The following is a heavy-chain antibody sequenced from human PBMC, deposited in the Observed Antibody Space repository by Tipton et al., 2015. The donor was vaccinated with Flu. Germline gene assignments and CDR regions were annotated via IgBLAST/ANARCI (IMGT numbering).Heavy chain of an antibody. J-gene: IGHJ6*02. D-gene: IGHD5-18*01. CDR2: IHAGGSI. CDR1: GFTVSTDY. CDR3: ARGWMQFTYHGMDI. V-gene: IGHV3-66*01. Sequence: SLRLSCAASGFTVSTDYMSWVRQAPGKGLEWVSVIHAGGSIYYADSVKGRFTISRDNSKNTVYLQMNSLRAEDTGVFYCARGWMQFTYHGMDIWGQGTTVTVS.